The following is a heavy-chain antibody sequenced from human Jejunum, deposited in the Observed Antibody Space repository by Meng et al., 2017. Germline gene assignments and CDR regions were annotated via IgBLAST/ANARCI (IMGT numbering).Heavy chain of an antibody. CDR3: AKLLICNSNQCYPGTGNAFDV. V-gene: IGHV3-23*01. Sequence: EVQLLESGGGLVQPGGSLRLSCAASGFTVSGSAMTWVRQAPGRGLEWVSAISGSAISTYYADSVEGRFTISRDNSKNTLSLQMDSLRAEDTAVYYCAKLLICNSNQCYPGTGNAFDVWGQGTMVTVSS. J-gene: IGHJ3*01. CDR1: GFTVSGSA. CDR2: ISGSAIST. D-gene: IGHD2/OR15-2a*01.